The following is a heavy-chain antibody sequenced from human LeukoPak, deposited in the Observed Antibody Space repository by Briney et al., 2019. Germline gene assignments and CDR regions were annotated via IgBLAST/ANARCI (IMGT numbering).Heavy chain of an antibody. D-gene: IGHD3-10*01. CDR3: ARDSGERGAGSYLIAY. V-gene: IGHV1-18*01. Sequence: ASVKVSCKASGYTFTSYGISWVRQAPGQGLEWMGWISAYNGNTNYAQKLQGRVTMTTDTSTSTAYMELRSLRSDDTAVYYCARDSGERGAGSYLIAYWGQGTLVTVSS. CDR2: ISAYNGNT. CDR1: GYTFTSYG. J-gene: IGHJ4*02.